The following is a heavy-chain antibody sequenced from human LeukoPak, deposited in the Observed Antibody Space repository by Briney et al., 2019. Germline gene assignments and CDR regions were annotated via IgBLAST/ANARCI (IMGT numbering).Heavy chain of an antibody. Sequence: ASVKVSCKASGYTFTSYGISWVRQAPGQGLEWMGWISAYNGNTNYAQKLQGRVTMTTDTSTSTAYMELRSLRPDDTAVYYCARSSVVTAMVHLEYWGQGTLVTVSS. CDR2: ISAYNGNT. D-gene: IGHD2-21*02. CDR3: ARSSVVTAMVHLEY. CDR1: GYTFTSYG. V-gene: IGHV1-18*01. J-gene: IGHJ4*02.